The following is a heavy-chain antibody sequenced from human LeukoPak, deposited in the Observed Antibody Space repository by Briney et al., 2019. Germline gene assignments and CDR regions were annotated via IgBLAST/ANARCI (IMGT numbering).Heavy chain of an antibody. CDR2: ISYDGSNK. J-gene: IGHJ3*02. CDR1: GFTFSSYA. D-gene: IGHD6-19*01. V-gene: IGHV3-30-3*01. Sequence: GGSLRLSCAASGFTFSSYAISWVRQPPGKGLEWVAVISYDGSNKYYADSVKGRFTISRDNSKNTLYLQMNSLRAEDTAVYYCARDGDSSGWDDAFDIWGQGTMVTVSS. CDR3: ARDGDSSGWDDAFDI.